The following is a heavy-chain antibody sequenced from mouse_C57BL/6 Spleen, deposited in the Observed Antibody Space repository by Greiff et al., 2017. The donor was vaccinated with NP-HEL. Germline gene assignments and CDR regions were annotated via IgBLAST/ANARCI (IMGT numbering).Heavy chain of an antibody. CDR2: IHPNSGST. V-gene: IGHV1-64*01. CDR3: ARPRDGYYEGFDY. Sequence: QVQLKQPGAELVKPGASVKLSCKASGYTFTSYWMHWVKQRPGQGLEWIGMIHPNSGSTNYNEKFKSKATLTVDKASSTAYMQLSSLTSEDSAVYDCARPRDGYYEGFDYWGQGTTLTVSS. CDR1: GYTFTSYW. J-gene: IGHJ2*01. D-gene: IGHD2-3*01.